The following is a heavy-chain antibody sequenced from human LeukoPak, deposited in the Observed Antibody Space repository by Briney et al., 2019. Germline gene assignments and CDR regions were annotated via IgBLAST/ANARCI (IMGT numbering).Heavy chain of an antibody. CDR3: TRGLPQRVITIFGVVIMTPSYFDY. Sequence: GGSLRLSCAASGFTFSSYNMNWVRQAPGKGLEWVSSITSGSSYRFYADSVQGRFTFSRDNSKNTLSLQMNSLRPEDSAIYYCTRGLPQRVITIFGVVIMTPSYFDYWGQGTLVTVSS. CDR2: ITSGSSYR. V-gene: IGHV3-21*01. J-gene: IGHJ4*02. CDR1: GFTFSSYN. D-gene: IGHD3-3*01.